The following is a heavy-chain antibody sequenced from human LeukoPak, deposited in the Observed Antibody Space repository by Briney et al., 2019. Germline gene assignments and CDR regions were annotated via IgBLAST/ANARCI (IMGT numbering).Heavy chain of an antibody. Sequence: SETLSLTCAVYGGSFSGYYWSWIRQPPGKGPEWIGEINHSGSTNYNPSLKSRVTISVDTSKNQFSLKLSSVTAADTAVYYCARAAYIVDYWGQGTLVTVSS. CDR1: GGSFSGYY. J-gene: IGHJ4*02. CDR2: INHSGST. CDR3: ARAAYIVDY. D-gene: IGHD2-21*01. V-gene: IGHV4-34*01.